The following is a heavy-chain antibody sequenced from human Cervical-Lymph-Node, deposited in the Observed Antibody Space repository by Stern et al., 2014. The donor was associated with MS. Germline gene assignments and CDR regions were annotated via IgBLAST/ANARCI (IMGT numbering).Heavy chain of an antibody. V-gene: IGHV1-69*01. CDR1: GGTFSKVP. Sequence: VQMVESGAEATKPRSSVKVSCKASGGTFSKVPSSGVRQAPGQGLEWMGGSFPVVGPPTYAQAFRGRVTIAADVPTSTVYMELSSLRSDDTAVYYCALSSETSDRWYSLGYDLWGQGTLVTVSS. D-gene: IGHD6-13*01. CDR2: SFPVVGPP. J-gene: IGHJ5*02. CDR3: ALSSETSDRWYSLGYDL.